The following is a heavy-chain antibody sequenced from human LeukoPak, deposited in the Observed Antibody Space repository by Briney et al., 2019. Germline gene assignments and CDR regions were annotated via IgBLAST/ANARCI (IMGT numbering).Heavy chain of an antibody. CDR2: IYPGDSDT. V-gene: IGHV5-51*01. Sequence: GESLKISCKGSGYSFTSYWIGWVRQLPGKGLEWMGIIYPGDSDTRYSPSFQGQVTISVDKSISTAYLQWNSLKASDTAMYYCARSTSGYVKSLVDYWGQGTLVTVSS. CDR3: ARSTSGYVKSLVDY. J-gene: IGHJ4*02. CDR1: GYSFTSYW. D-gene: IGHD5-12*01.